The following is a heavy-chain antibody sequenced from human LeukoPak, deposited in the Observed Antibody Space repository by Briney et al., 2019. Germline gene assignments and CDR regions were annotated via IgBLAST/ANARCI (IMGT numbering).Heavy chain of an antibody. J-gene: IGHJ6*02. V-gene: IGHV3-23*01. CDR2: ISGSGGST. CDR3: ARGRLDIVVVPAAILPYYYYGMDV. CDR1: GFTFSSYA. D-gene: IGHD2-2*02. Sequence: PGGSLRLSCAASGFTFSSYAMSWVRQAPGKGLEWVSAISGSGGSTYYADSVKGRFTISRDNAKNSLYLQMNSLRAEDTAVYYCARGRLDIVVVPAAILPYYYYGMDVWGQGTTVTVSS.